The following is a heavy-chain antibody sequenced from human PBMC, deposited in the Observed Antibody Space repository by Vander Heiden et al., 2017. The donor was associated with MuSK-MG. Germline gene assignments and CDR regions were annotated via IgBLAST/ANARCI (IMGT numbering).Heavy chain of an antibody. CDR2: ISGSTGTT. CDR1: GFTFGSDA. J-gene: IGHJ4*02. Sequence: EVQLVVSGGGLVQPGGSLRLSCAASGFTFGSDARSWVRQAPGKGLEWVAVISGSTGTTFYADPVKGRFTISRDNSKNTLYLQMNSLRAEDTAVYYCAKVWDYYGSGNEDYWGQGTLVTVSS. CDR3: AKVWDYYGSGNEDY. V-gene: IGHV3-23*04. D-gene: IGHD3-10*01.